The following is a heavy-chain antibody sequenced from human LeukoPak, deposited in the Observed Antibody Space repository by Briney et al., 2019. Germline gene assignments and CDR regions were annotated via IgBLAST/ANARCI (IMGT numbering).Heavy chain of an antibody. CDR3: ARGIQYYYDSSGYYAGSLWFDP. V-gene: IGHV1-8*03. J-gene: IGHJ5*02. Sequence: ASVKVSCKASGYTFTSYDINWVRQATGQGLEWMGRMNPNSGNTGYAQKFQGRVTITRNTSISTAYMELSSLRSEDTAVYYCARGIQYYYDSSGYYAGSLWFDPWGQGTLVTVSS. D-gene: IGHD3-22*01. CDR1: GYTFTSYD. CDR2: MNPNSGNT.